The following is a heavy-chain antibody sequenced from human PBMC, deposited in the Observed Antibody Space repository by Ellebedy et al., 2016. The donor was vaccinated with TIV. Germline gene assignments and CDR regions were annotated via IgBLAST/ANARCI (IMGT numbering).Heavy chain of an antibody. D-gene: IGHD2-2*01. CDR3: ARAPYNYQLPQNFFDP. CDR1: GYSFTSYP. V-gene: IGHV1-3*04. J-gene: IGHJ5*02. CDR2: INTGNGNT. Sequence: ASVKVSCKASGYSFTSYPIHWVRQAPGQRLEWMGWINTGNGNTKYSQKFQGRVTMTRDTSATTAYMELRSLGSEDTAIFFCARAPYNYQLPQNFFDPWGQGTLVTVSS.